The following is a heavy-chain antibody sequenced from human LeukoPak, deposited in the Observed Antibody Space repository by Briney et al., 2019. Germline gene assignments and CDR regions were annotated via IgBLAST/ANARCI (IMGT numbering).Heavy chain of an antibody. V-gene: IGHV4-39*01. CDR2: IYYSGST. CDR3: QKTAYEILTGYYYWFDP. J-gene: IGHJ5*02. Sequence: SETLSLTCTVSGGSISSSSYYWGWIRQPPGKGLEWIGSIYYSGSTYYNPSLKSRVTISVDTSKNQFSLKLSSVTAADTVFFFKQKTAYEILTGYYYWFDPWGQGTLVTVSS. CDR1: GGSISSSSYY. D-gene: IGHD3-9*01.